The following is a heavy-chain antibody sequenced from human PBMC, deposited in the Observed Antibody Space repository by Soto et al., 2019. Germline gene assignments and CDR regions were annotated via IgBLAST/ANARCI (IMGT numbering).Heavy chain of an antibody. CDR3: ARPTATQWYFAF. V-gene: IGHV3-23*01. CDR2: ISNSGQ. D-gene: IGHD5-18*01. Sequence: EVQLLESGGGLVQPGGSLRLSCVVSGFTFGNYAMTWVRQVPGKGLEWISSISNSGQYYADSVKGRFTISRDNPRNTVYLQMNSMRVEDTALYYCARPTATQWYFAFWGRGTLVTVSS. J-gene: IGHJ2*01. CDR1: GFTFGNYA.